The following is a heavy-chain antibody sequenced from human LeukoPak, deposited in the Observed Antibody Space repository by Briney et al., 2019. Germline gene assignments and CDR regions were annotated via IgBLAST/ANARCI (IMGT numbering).Heavy chain of an antibody. D-gene: IGHD3-22*01. CDR2: IYYRGST. V-gene: IGHV4-34*01. CDR3: ARYDSSGFYQYYFDY. Sequence: SETLSLTCAVYGASFSDCYLNWIRQPPGKGLEWIGTIYYRGSTYYNPSLKSRVTIFVDTSKNQFSLQLSSVTAADTAVYYCARYDSSGFYQYYFDYWGLGTLVTVSS. CDR1: GASFSDCY. J-gene: IGHJ4*02.